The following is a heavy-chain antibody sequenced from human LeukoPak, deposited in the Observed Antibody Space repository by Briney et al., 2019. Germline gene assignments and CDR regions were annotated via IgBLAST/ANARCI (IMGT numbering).Heavy chain of an antibody. CDR2: INPSGGST. CDR1: GYTFTSYY. CDR3: AREVLDSTGHGYYYMDV. D-gene: IGHD6-25*01. J-gene: IGHJ6*03. Sequence: ASVKVSCKASGYTFTSYYMHWVRQAPGQGLEWMGIINPSGGSTGYAQKFQGRVTMTRDTSTSTVYMELSSLRSEDTAVYYCAREVLDSTGHGYYYMDVWGKGTTVTVSS. V-gene: IGHV1-46*01.